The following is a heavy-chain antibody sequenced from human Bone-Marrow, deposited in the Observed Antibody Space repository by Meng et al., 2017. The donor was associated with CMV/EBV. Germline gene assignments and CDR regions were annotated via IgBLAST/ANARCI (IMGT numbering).Heavy chain of an antibody. CDR2: IKQDGSEK. CDR3: ARILRGDFWSGYYYYYYYGMDV. D-gene: IGHD3-3*01. Sequence: GESLKISCAASGFRFSDYYMTWIRQAPGKGLEWVANIKQDGSEKYYVDSVKGRFTISRDNAKKSLDLQMNSLRAEDTAVYYCARILRGDFWSGYYYYYYYGMDVWGQGTTVTVSS. V-gene: IGHV3-7*01. CDR1: GFRFSDYY. J-gene: IGHJ6*02.